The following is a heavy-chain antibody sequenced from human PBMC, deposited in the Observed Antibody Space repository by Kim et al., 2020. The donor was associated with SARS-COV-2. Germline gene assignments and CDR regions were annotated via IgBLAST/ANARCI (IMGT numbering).Heavy chain of an antibody. CDR1: GFTFSSYD. D-gene: IGHD6-13*01. J-gene: IGHJ2*01. CDR3: ARPSLGVQRVTRSFVPDWYFDL. Sequence: GGSLRLSCAASGFTFSSYDMHWVRQATGKGLEWVSAIGTAGDTYYPGSVKGRFTISRENAKNSLYLQMNSLRAGDTAVYYCARPSLGVQRVTRSFVPDWYFDLWGRGTLVTVSS. CDR2: IGTAGDT. V-gene: IGHV3-13*04.